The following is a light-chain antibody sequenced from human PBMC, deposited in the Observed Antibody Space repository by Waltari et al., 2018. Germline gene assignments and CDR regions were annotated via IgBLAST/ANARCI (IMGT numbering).Light chain of an antibody. Sequence: SSELTQDPAVSAALVQTVSITCHGGSLRSYLPSWYQQKPGQAPTLVLYGKNKRPPGIPDRLSGSSSGNTAYLTIAATQAEDEADYYCSSRDISGNLLFGGGTRLAVL. CDR3: SSRDISGNLL. CDR1: SLRSYL. CDR2: GKN. V-gene: IGLV3-19*01. J-gene: IGLJ3*02.